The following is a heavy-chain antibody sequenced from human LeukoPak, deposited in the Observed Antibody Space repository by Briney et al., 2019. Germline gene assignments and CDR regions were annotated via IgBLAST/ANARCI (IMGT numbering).Heavy chain of an antibody. CDR3: ATIVVVTARDAFDI. CDR2: ISWNSGSI. J-gene: IGHJ3*02. Sequence: GRSLRLSCAASGFTFDDYAMHWVRQAPGKGLEWVSGISWNSGSIGYADSVKGRFTISRDNAKNSLYLQMNSLRAEDTALYYCATIVVVTARDAFDIWGQGTMVTVSS. CDR1: GFTFDDYA. D-gene: IGHD2-21*02. V-gene: IGHV3-9*01.